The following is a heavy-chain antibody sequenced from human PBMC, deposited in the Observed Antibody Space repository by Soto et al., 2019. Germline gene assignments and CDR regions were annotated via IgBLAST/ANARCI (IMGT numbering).Heavy chain of an antibody. Sequence: QVQLVESGGSVVQPGRSLRLSSAASGFTFSSYGMHWVRQAPGKGLEWVAVIWYDGSNKYYADSVKGRFTISRDNSKNTLYLQMNSLRDEDTAVYYCARDRSSGWYGDAFDIWGQGTMVTVSS. CDR2: IWYDGSNK. CDR1: GFTFSSYG. J-gene: IGHJ3*02. D-gene: IGHD6-19*01. CDR3: ARDRSSGWYGDAFDI. V-gene: IGHV3-33*01.